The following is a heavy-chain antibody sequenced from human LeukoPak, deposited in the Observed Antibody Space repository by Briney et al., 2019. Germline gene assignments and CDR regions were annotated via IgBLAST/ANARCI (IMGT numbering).Heavy chain of an antibody. CDR2: MNPYSRNT. V-gene: IGHV1-8*01. D-gene: IGHD2-21*01. J-gene: IGHJ5*02. Sequence: ASVKVSCKASGYTFNNYDINWVRQAAGQGLEWMGWMNPYSRNTVYAQKFQGRVYMTSDTSMTTAFMELSSLRSEDTAVYYCTRRLPTIEFDPWGQGTLVTVSS. CDR1: GYTFNNYD. CDR3: TRRLPTIEFDP.